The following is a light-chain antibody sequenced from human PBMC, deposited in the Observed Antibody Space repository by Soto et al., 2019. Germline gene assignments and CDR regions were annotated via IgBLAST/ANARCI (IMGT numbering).Light chain of an antibody. V-gene: IGKV1-5*03. CDR3: QQYDNDSWT. J-gene: IGKJ1*01. CDR2: KAS. CDR1: QSISSW. Sequence: DIQMTQSPSTLSASVGDRVIITCRASQSISSWLAWYQQKPGKAPNLLIYKASTLKSGIPSRFSGSGSGTEFTLTFSSLQPDDFATYYCQQYDNDSWTFGQGTKVESK.